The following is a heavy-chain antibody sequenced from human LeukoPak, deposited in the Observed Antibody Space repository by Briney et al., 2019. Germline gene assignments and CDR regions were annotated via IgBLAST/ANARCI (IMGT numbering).Heavy chain of an antibody. V-gene: IGHV6-1*01. D-gene: IGHD4-17*01. CDR2: TYYRSNWFN. CDR1: GDSVSSNSAA. CDR3: AKNDGDSNWFDP. J-gene: IGHJ5*02. Sequence: SQTLSLTCAISGDSVSSNSAAWNWIRQSPSSGLEWLGMTYYRSNWFNDFALSVKSRITINPYTSKNQLSLQLNYVTPEDTAVYYCAKNDGDSNWFDPWGQGTLVTVSS.